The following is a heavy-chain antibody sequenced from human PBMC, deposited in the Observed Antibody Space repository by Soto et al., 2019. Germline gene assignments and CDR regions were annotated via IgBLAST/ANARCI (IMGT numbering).Heavy chain of an antibody. CDR2: IYWNDDK. D-gene: IGHD3-22*01. Sequence: QITLKESGPTLVKPTQTLTLTCTFAGFSLSTSGVGVGWIRQPPGKALEWLALIYWNDDKRYSPSLKSSLTITKDTSKNQGVLTMTNMDPVDTATYYCAHIRPPSGYNSNYYYYYGMDVCGQGTTVTVSS. V-gene: IGHV2-5*01. CDR3: AHIRPPSGYNSNYYYYYGMDV. CDR1: GFSLSTSGVG. J-gene: IGHJ6*02.